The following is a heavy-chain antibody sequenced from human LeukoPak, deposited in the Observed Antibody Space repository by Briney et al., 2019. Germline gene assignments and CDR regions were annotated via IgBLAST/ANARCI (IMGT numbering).Heavy chain of an antibody. J-gene: IGHJ5*02. CDR3: VRDRGSGSWWFDP. CDR1: GFTFSSNY. V-gene: IGHV3-53*01. D-gene: IGHD3-10*01. CDR2: IYSGGST. Sequence: GGSLRLSCAASGFTFSSNYMSWVRQAPGKGLEWGSVIYSGGSTYYSDSVRRRFTISTDNTKNTLYLQMNRLRAEDTAVYYCVRDRGSGSWWFDPWGQGTLVTVSS.